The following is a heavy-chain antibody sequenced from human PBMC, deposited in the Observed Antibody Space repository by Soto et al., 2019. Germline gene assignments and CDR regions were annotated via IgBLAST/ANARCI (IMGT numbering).Heavy chain of an antibody. J-gene: IGHJ6*02. Sequence: GESLKISCKVSGYSFTRYWIGWVRQMPGKGLEWIGIIFPDDGETRYSPSFQGQVTISADTSIVTAYLKWSSLKASDTATYFCARQGFTKQYYYGMDIWGQGTVVTVSS. V-gene: IGHV5-51*01. D-gene: IGHD2-8*01. CDR1: GYSFTRYW. CDR3: ARQGFTKQYYYGMDI. CDR2: IFPDDGET.